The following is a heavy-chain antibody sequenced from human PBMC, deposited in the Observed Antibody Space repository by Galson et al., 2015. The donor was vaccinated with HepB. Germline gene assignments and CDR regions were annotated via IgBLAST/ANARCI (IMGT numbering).Heavy chain of an antibody. J-gene: IGHJ4*02. CDR1: GFSFSTYA. Sequence: SLRLSCAASGFSFSTYAVSWVRQAPGKGLERLSGIPGSGDVTYYADSVKGRFTISRDNSKNTLFLQMNNLRVEDTAVYYCARAYGSGSYYWGQGTLVTVSS. CDR2: IPGSGDVT. CDR3: ARAYGSGSYY. V-gene: IGHV3-23*01. D-gene: IGHD3-10*01.